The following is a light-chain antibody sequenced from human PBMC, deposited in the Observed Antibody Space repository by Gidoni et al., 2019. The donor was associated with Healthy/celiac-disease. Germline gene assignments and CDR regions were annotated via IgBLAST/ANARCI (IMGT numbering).Light chain of an antibody. CDR3: QQSYSTTWT. CDR2: AAS. V-gene: IGKV1-39*01. CDR1: QSISSY. J-gene: IGKJ1*01. Sequence: DMQMTQSPSSLSASVGDRVTITCRASQSISSYLNWYQQKPGKAPKLLIYAASSLQSGVPSRFSGSGSGTDFTLTINSLQPEDFATYYCQQSYSTTWTFGQGTKVEIK.